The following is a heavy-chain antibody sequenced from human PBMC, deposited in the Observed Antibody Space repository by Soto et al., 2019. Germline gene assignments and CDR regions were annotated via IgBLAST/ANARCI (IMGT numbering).Heavy chain of an antibody. CDR3: AKDIRSTLYYYYGMDV. CDR1: GFTFSSYA. V-gene: IGHV3-23*01. CDR2: ISGSGGST. Sequence: GSLRLSCAASGFTFSSYAMSWVRQAPGKGLEWVSAISGSGGSTYYADSVKGRFTISRDNSKNTLYLQMNSLRAEDTAVYYCAKDIRSTLYYYYGMDVWGQGTTVTVSS. J-gene: IGHJ6*02. D-gene: IGHD1-20*01.